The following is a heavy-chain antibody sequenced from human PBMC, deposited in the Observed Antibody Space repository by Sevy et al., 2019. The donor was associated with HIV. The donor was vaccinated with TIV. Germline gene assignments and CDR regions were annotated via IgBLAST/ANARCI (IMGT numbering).Heavy chain of an antibody. J-gene: IGHJ6*02. Sequence: ASVKVSCKASGGTFSSYAISWVRQAPGQGLEWMGGIIPIFGTANYAQKFQGRVTITADESTSTAYMELSSLRSEDTAVYYCARGGKQLEDYYYYSMDVWGQGTTVTVSS. V-gene: IGHV1-69*13. CDR3: ARGGKQLEDYYYYSMDV. D-gene: IGHD1-1*01. CDR1: GGTFSSYA. CDR2: IIPIFGTA.